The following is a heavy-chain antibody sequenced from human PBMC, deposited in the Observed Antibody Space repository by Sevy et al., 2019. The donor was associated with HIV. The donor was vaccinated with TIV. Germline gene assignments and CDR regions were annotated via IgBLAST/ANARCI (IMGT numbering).Heavy chain of an antibody. CDR1: GYTPTELC. J-gene: IGHJ2*01. CDR2: FDPEDGKT. Sequence: ASVKVSCKVSGYTPTELCIHWVRQAPGEGLEWMGGFDPEDGKTIYAQKFQGRVTMTEETSTDTAYMELTSLRSDDTAMYYCATLPYIPVTGLPQYFDLWGRGTLVTVSS. D-gene: IGHD4-17*01. CDR3: ATLPYIPVTGLPQYFDL. V-gene: IGHV1-24*01.